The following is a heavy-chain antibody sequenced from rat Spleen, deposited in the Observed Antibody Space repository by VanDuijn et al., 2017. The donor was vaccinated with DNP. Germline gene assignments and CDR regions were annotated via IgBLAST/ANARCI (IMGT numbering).Heavy chain of an antibody. Sequence: QVQLKESGPGLVQPSQTLSLACTVSGFSLTSYAVHWVRQPSGKGLEWMGVLWAGGSTEYNPALKSRLSISRDTSESQVFLKMNSLQTEDTAIYFCSRDQGITTSLFAYWGQGTLVTVSS. CDR2: LWAGGST. V-gene: IGHV2-43*01. J-gene: IGHJ3*01. CDR1: GFSLTSYA. CDR3: SRDQGITTSLFAY. D-gene: IGHD1-10*01.